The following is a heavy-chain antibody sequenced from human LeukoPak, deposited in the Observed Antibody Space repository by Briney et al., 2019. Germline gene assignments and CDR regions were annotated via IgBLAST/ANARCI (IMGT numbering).Heavy chain of an antibody. CDR2: IVPIFGTT. D-gene: IGHD6-13*01. CDR1: GGTFSSYA. J-gene: IGHJ3*02. Sequence: SVKVSCKASGGTFSSYAINWVRQAPGQGREWMGRIVPIFGTTNYAQKFQGRVTITTDESTSTAYMELSSLRSEDTAVYYCARDRGERGSSWSLPAHGFDIWGQGTMVTVSS. V-gene: IGHV1-69*05. CDR3: ARDRGERGSSWSLPAHGFDI.